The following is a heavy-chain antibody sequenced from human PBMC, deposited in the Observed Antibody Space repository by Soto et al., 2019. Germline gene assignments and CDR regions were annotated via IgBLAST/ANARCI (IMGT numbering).Heavy chain of an antibody. Sequence: GSLRLSCAASGFTFSTYSMHWVRQAPGKGLEWVSYISSSSSSIYYADSVKGRFTISRDNAKNSLYLQMSSLRAEDTAVYYCARSCVGYCTNGVWSFDYWGQGTLVTVSS. V-gene: IGHV3-48*01. CDR2: ISSSSSSI. CDR3: ARSCVGYCTNGVWSFDY. D-gene: IGHD2-8*01. J-gene: IGHJ4*02. CDR1: GFTFSTYS.